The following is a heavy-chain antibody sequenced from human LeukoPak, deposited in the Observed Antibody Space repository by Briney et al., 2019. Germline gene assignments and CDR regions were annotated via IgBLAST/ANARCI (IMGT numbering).Heavy chain of an antibody. D-gene: IGHD6-13*01. V-gene: IGHV5-51*01. Sequence: PGESLKISCKGSGYNFTSYWIGWVRQMPGKGLEWMGIIYPGDPDTRYSPSFQGQVTISADKSISTAYLQWSSLKASDTAMYYCARLLRNIAAAVYYFDYWGQGTLVTVSS. CDR3: ARLLRNIAAAVYYFDY. CDR1: GYNFTSYW. CDR2: IYPGDPDT. J-gene: IGHJ4*02.